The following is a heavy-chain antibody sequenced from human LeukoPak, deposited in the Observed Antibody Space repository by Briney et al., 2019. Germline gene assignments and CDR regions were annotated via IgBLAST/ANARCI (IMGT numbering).Heavy chain of an antibody. D-gene: IGHD3-9*01. CDR3: AKVVTGYWYFDY. CDR1: GFTLSSYA. Sequence: PGGFLRLSCAASGFTLSSYAMSWVRQAPGKGLEWVSGISGSGGSTYYADSVKGRFTISRDNSKNTLYLQMNSLRAEDTALYYCAKVVTGYWYFDYWGQGTLVTVSS. CDR2: ISGSGGST. V-gene: IGHV3-23*01. J-gene: IGHJ4*02.